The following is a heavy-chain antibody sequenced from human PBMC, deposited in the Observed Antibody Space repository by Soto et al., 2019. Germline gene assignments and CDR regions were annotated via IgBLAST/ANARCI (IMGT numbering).Heavy chain of an antibody. CDR3: ARGALGFDP. Sequence: EVQLVESGGGLVQPGGSLRLSCAASGFTFSRYDIHWVRQGTGKGLEWVSGIGTGGDTYYAGSVKGRFTISRENAKSSAYLQMNSLRAGDTAVYYCARGALGFDPWGQGILFTVSS. D-gene: IGHD6-6*01. CDR1: GFTFSRYD. J-gene: IGHJ5*02. CDR2: IGTGGDT. V-gene: IGHV3-13*04.